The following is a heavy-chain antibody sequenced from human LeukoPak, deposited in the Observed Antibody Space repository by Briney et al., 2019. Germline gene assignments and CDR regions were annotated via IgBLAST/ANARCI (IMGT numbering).Heavy chain of an antibody. CDR3: AKPTQEFYFFDD. J-gene: IGHJ4*02. D-gene: IGHD2/OR15-2a*01. Sequence: PGRSLRLSCAASGFSFSHFAMYWVRQAPGKGLEWVAVVWSDGSNEYFADSVKGRFSISRDNSRNTVYLHMSGLRVEDTAVYYCAKPTQEFYFFDDWGQGTLVTVS. CDR1: GFSFSHFA. CDR2: VWSDGSNE. V-gene: IGHV3-33*06.